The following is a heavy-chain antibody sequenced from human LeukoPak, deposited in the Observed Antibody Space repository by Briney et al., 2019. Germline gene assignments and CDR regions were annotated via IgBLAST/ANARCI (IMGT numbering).Heavy chain of an antibody. CDR2: IRSKANSYAT. D-gene: IGHD3-10*01. Sequence: RGSLRLSCAASGFTFSGSAMRWVRQAAGKGLEWVGRIRSKANSYATAYATSVKGRFTVSRDDSKNTAYLQMNSLKTEDTAVYYCTRHVEPTMVRGVIANWGQGTLVTVSS. V-gene: IGHV3-73*01. CDR3: TRHVEPTMVRGVIAN. J-gene: IGHJ4*02. CDR1: GFTFSGSA.